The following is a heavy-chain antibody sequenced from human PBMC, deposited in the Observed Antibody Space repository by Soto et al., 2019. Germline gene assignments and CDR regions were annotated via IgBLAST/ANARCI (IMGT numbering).Heavy chain of an antibody. CDR2: ISAYNGNT. Sequence: ASVKVSCKASGYTFTSYGISWVRQAPGQGLEWMGWISAYNGNTNYAQKLQGRVTMTTDTSTSTAYMELRSLRSDDTAVYYCARGVGYCSGGSCYSGGLGYWGQGTLVTVSS. CDR3: ARGVGYCSGGSCYSGGLGY. CDR1: GYTFTSYG. J-gene: IGHJ4*02. V-gene: IGHV1-18*01. D-gene: IGHD2-15*01.